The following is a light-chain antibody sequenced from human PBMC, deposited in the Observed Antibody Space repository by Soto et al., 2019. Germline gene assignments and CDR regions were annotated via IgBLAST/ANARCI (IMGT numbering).Light chain of an antibody. CDR2: EVS. V-gene: IGLV2-14*01. Sequence: QSVLTQPASVSGSPGQSITISCTGTNSDVGGYNYVSWYQQHPGKAPKLMIYEVSYRPSGVSNRFSGSKSGNTASLTISGLQAEDEADYYSSSYTSSSTYVFDTGTKVTVL. CDR3: SSYTSSSTYV. J-gene: IGLJ1*01. CDR1: NSDVGGYNY.